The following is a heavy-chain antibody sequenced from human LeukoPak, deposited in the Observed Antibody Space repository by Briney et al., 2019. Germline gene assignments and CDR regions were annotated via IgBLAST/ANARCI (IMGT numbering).Heavy chain of an antibody. V-gene: IGHV1-69*06. J-gene: IGHJ6*04. CDR3: ASGRVTMVRGAIIGAGGMDV. D-gene: IGHD3-10*01. Sequence: ASVKVSCKASGGTFSSYAISWVRQAPGQGLEWMGGIIPIFGTANYAQRFQGRVTITADKSTSTAYMELSSLRSEDTAVYYCASGRVTMVRGAIIGAGGMDVWGKGTTVTVSS. CDR2: IIPIFGTA. CDR1: GGTFSSYA.